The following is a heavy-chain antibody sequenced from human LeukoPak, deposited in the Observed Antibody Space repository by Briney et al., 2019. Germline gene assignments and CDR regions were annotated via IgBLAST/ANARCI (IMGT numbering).Heavy chain of an antibody. V-gene: IGHV4-39*01. Sequence: SETLSLTCTVSGGSIRSSSYYWGWIRQPPGKGLEWIGSIYYSGSTYYNPSLKSRVTISVDTSKNQFSLKLSSVTAADTAVYYCASPYCSGGSCYPGPYYGMDVWGQGTTVTVSS. J-gene: IGHJ6*02. D-gene: IGHD2-15*01. CDR1: GGSIRSSSYY. CDR3: ASPYCSGGSCYPGPYYGMDV. CDR2: IYYSGST.